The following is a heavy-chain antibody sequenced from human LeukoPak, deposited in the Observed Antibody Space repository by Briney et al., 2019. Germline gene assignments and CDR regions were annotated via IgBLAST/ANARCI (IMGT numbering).Heavy chain of an antibody. J-gene: IGHJ4*02. CDR1: EFTFSSYG. CDR2: IWYGGSNK. D-gene: IGHD2-2*01. V-gene: IGHV3-33*08. CDR3: ARVAVPAAPFDY. Sequence: PGGSLRLSCAASEFTFSSYGMHWVRQAPGKGLEWMAVIWYGGSNKYYADSVKGRFTISRDNSKNTLYLQMNSLRAEDTAMYYCARVAVPAAPFDYWGQGTLVTVSS.